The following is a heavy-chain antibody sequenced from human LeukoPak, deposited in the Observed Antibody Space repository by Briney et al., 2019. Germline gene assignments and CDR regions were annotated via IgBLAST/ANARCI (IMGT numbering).Heavy chain of an antibody. CDR1: GFTFSSYW. J-gene: IGHJ6*03. V-gene: IGHV3-7*01. CDR2: IKQDGSEK. Sequence: AGGSLRLSCAASGFTFSSYWMSWVRQAPGKGLEWVANIKQDGSEKSYVDSVMGRFTISRDNAKNSLYLQMNSLGAEDTAVYYCASTGQYYDYIWGSYRYNYYMDVWGKGTTVTVSS. D-gene: IGHD3-16*02. CDR3: ASTGQYYDYIWGSYRYNYYMDV.